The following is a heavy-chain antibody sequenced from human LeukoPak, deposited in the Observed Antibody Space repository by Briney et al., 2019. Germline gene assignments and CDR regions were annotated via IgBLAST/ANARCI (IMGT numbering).Heavy chain of an antibody. Sequence: GGSLRLSCAASGFTFSTYWMAWVRQAPGKGLEWVANIKQDGSEKYSVDSVKGRFTISRDNAKNSLYLQMNSLRAEDTAVYYCAREVGSPAVRSAFDLWGQGTVVTVSS. V-gene: IGHV3-7*01. CDR3: AREVGSPAVRSAFDL. D-gene: IGHD2-15*01. CDR2: IKQDGSEK. CDR1: GFTFSTYW. J-gene: IGHJ3*01.